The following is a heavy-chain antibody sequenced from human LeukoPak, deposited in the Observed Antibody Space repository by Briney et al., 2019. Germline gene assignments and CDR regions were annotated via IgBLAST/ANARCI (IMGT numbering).Heavy chain of an antibody. Sequence: GGSLRLSCAASGFTFDDYAIHWVRQAPGKGLEWVSLISWDGGSTYYADSVKGRFTISRDNSKNSLYLQMNSLRAEDTALYYCAKDNSGSYYHYFDYWGQGTLVTVSS. J-gene: IGHJ4*02. D-gene: IGHD1-26*01. CDR1: GFTFDDYA. CDR3: AKDNSGSYYHYFDY. CDR2: ISWDGGST. V-gene: IGHV3-43D*03.